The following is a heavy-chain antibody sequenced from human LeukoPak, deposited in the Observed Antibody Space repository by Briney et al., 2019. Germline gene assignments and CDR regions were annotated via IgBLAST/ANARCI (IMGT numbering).Heavy chain of an antibody. Sequence: GGSLRLSCAASGFTFDDYAMHWVRHAPGKGLEWVSGISWNSGSIGYADSVKGRFTISRDNAKNSLYLQMNSLRAEDMALYYCAKESITEAFDIWGQGTMVTVSS. D-gene: IGHD3-10*01. V-gene: IGHV3-9*03. J-gene: IGHJ3*02. CDR3: AKESITEAFDI. CDR1: GFTFDDYA. CDR2: ISWNSGSI.